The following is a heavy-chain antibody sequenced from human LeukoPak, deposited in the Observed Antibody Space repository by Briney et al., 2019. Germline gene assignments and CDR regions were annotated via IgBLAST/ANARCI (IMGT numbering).Heavy chain of an antibody. D-gene: IGHD2-15*01. CDR2: IIPIFGIA. CDR3: ASGGGYCSGGSCYGSNWFDP. Sequence: SVKVSCKASGGTFSSYAISWVRQAPGQGLEWMGRIIPIFGIANYAQKFQGRVTITAGKSTSTAYMELSSLRSEDTAVYYCASGGGYCSGGSCYGSNWFDPWGQGTLVTVSS. J-gene: IGHJ5*02. CDR1: GGTFSSYA. V-gene: IGHV1-69*04.